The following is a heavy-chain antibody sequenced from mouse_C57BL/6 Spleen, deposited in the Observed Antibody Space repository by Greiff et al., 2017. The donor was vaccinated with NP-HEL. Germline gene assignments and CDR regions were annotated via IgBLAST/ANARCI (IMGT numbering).Heavy chain of an antibody. V-gene: IGHV5-4*01. CDR2: ISDGGSYT. D-gene: IGHD2-5*01. CDR1: GFTFSSYA. CDR3: ARDSYSNPYDY. Sequence: EVQLVESGGGLVKPGGSLKLSCAASGFTFSSYAMSWVRQTPEKRLEWVATISDGGSYTYYPDNVKGRFTISRDNAKNNLYLQRSHLKSEDTAMYYCARDSYSNPYDYWGQGTTLTVSS. J-gene: IGHJ2*01.